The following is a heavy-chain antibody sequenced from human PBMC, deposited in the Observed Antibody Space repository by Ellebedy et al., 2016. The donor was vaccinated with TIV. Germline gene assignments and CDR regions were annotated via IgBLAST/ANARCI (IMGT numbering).Heavy chain of an antibody. Sequence: GESLKISXKCSGYSFTSYWIGWVRQMPGKGLELMGIIYPGDSDTRYSPSFQGQVTISADKSISTAYLQWSSLKASDTAMYYCARAVTTSYYFDYWGQGTLVTVSS. CDR1: GYSFTSYW. CDR2: IYPGDSDT. CDR3: ARAVTTSYYFDY. D-gene: IGHD4-17*01. J-gene: IGHJ4*02. V-gene: IGHV5-51*01.